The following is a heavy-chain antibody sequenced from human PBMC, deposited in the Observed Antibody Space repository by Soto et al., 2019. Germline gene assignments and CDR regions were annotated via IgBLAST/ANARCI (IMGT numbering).Heavy chain of an antibody. CDR3: ARADAIFPMDV. CDR1: GFTFSSYD. CDR2: IGTAGDT. V-gene: IGHV3-13*01. J-gene: IGHJ6*03. Sequence: GGSLRLSCAASGFTFSSYDMHWVRQATGKGLEWVSAIGTAGDTYYPGSVKGRFTISRENAKNSLYLQMNSLRAGDTAVYYCARADAIFPMDVWGKGTTVTVSS. D-gene: IGHD3-3*01.